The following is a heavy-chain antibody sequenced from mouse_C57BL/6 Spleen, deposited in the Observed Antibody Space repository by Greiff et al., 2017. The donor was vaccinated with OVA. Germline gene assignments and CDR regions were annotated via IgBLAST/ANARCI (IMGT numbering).Heavy chain of an antibody. CDR3: ARGYYGSSYGYFDV. CDR2: ISYSGST. Sequence: DVQLQESGPGMVKPSQSLSLTCTVTGYSITSGYDWHWIRHFPGNKLEWMGYISYSGSTNYNPSLKSRISITHDTSKNHFFLKLNSVTTEDTATYYCARGYYGSSYGYFDVWGTGTTVTVSS. J-gene: IGHJ1*03. V-gene: IGHV3-1*01. D-gene: IGHD1-1*01. CDR1: GYSITSGYD.